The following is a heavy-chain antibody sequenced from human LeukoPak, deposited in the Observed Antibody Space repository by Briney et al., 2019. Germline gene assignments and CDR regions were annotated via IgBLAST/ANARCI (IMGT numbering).Heavy chain of an antibody. CDR2: INLDGTEE. V-gene: IGHV3-7*01. Sequence: GGSLRLSCAASGFVFSTYWMTWVRQAPGKGLEWVANINLDGTEEHYVDSSLKGRFTISRDNAKNSLYLQMTSLRVEDTAVFYCASGRHDFLHWGQGTLVTVSS. J-gene: IGHJ4*02. CDR3: ASGRHDFLH. CDR1: GFVFSTYW. D-gene: IGHD3/OR15-3a*01.